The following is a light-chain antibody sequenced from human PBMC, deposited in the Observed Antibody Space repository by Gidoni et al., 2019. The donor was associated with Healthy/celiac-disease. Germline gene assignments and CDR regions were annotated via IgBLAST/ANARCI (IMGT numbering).Light chain of an antibody. V-gene: IGKV3-20*01. Sequence: QSPGTLSMSPGERVTPFCRAGQSVSSSYLAWYQQKPGQAPRLLIYGASSGSGTDFTLTISRLEPEDFAVYYCQQYGSSPPYTFGQGTKLEIK. CDR2: GAS. J-gene: IGKJ2*01. CDR1: QSVSSSY. CDR3: QQYGSSPPYT.